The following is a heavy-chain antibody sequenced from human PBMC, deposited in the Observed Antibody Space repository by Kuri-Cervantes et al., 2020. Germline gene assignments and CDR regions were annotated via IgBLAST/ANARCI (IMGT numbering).Heavy chain of an antibody. J-gene: IGHJ3*02. V-gene: IGHV4-34*01. CDR1: GGSLSGYY. CDR2: INHSGST. Sequence: SETLSLTCAVYGGSLSGYYWSWIRQPPGKGLEWIGEINHSGSTYYNPSLKSRVTISVDTSKNQFSLKLSSVTAADTAVYYCARLSGSYFKAGRGALDIWGQGTMVTVSS. D-gene: IGHD1-26*01. CDR3: ARLSGSYFKAGRGALDI.